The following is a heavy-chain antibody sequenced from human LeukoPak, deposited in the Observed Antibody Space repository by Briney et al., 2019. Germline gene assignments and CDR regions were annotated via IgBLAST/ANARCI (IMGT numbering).Heavy chain of an antibody. CDR2: IWYDGSNG. D-gene: IGHD1-26*01. CDR3: ARTLSIGGATIGAFGI. J-gene: IGHJ3*02. Sequence: PGGSLSPSCAASGFTFSNYGTHWVRQAPGKGLEWVAVIWYDGSNGYYAGSVKGRFTISRDNSKNTLYLQMNSLRAEDTAVYYCARTLSIGGATIGAFGIWGQGTVVTVSS. V-gene: IGHV3-33*01. CDR1: GFTFSNYG.